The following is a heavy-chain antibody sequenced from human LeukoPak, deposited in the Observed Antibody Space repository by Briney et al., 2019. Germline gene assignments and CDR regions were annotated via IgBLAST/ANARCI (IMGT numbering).Heavy chain of an antibody. D-gene: IGHD6-6*01. Sequence: SETLSLTCAVYGGSFSGYYWSWIRQPPGKGLEWIGEINHSGSTNYNPSLKSRVTISVDTSKNQFSLKLSSVTAADTAVCYCARASSSSPLDYWGQGTLVTVSS. V-gene: IGHV4-34*01. CDR1: GGSFSGYY. CDR2: INHSGST. J-gene: IGHJ4*02. CDR3: ARASSSSPLDY.